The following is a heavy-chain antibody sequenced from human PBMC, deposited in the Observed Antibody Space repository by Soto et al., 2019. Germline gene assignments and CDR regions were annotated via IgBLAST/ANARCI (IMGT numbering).Heavy chain of an antibody. J-gene: IGHJ6*02. V-gene: IGHV1-69*13. CDR3: ARGAWGSSWYREVHYYYGMDV. CDR2: IIPIFGTA. CDR1: GGTFSSYA. D-gene: IGHD6-13*01. Sequence: RASVKVSCKASGGTFSSYAISWVRQAPGQGLEWMGGIIPIFGTANYAQKFQGRVTITADESTSTAYMELSSLRSEDTAVYYCARGAWGSSWYREVHYYYGMDVWGQGTTVTVSS.